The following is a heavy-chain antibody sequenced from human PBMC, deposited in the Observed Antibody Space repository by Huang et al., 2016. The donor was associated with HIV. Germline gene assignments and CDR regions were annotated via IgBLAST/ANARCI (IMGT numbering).Heavy chain of an antibody. V-gene: IGHV1-3*01. CDR3: ARVLLLTVYTIDYYFDY. D-gene: IGHD2-8*01. Sequence: QVQLVQSGAEVKKPGASVKVSCEASGYTFSNYAIHWVRQAPGQRLEWMGCINSGNGNTKYAQKFQGRVTITRDTSANTAYMELNSLRSEDTAVYYCARVLLLTVYTIDYYFDYWGQGTLVTVSS. CDR1: GYTFSNYA. CDR2: INSGNGNT. J-gene: IGHJ4*02.